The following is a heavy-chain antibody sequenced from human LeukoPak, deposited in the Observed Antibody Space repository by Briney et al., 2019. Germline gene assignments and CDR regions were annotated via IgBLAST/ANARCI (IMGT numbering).Heavy chain of an antibody. Sequence: PGESLQISCQGSGSRFTSYWIGWVRQMPAKGLEWMGIIYAGDSATRHSPSFQGQVTISADKSISTAYLQWSSLKASDTAMYYCARGLDHGFDPWGQGTLVTVSS. CDR2: IYAGDSAT. D-gene: IGHD1-14*01. CDR3: ARGLDHGFDP. V-gene: IGHV5-51*01. J-gene: IGHJ5*02. CDR1: GSRFTSYW.